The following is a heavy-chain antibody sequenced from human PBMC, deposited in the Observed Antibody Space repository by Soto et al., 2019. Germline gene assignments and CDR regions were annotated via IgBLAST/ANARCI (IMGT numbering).Heavy chain of an antibody. D-gene: IGHD3-10*01. CDR2: IGGGGETT. V-gene: IGHV3-23*01. CDR1: GFPFSTAD. Sequence: EFQVMQSGGGLVQPGGSLRLACAASGFPFSTADMSWVRQAPGKGLEWVSTIGGGGETTYYADSVKGRFTITRDNSKNTVYLQIDGLRFDDTAVYYCAKKSGWFNTWGQGDLVTVSS. J-gene: IGHJ5*02. CDR3: AKKSGWFNT.